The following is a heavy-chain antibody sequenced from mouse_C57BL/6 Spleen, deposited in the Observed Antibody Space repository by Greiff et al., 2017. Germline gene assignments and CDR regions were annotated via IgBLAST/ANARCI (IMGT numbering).Heavy chain of an antibody. V-gene: IGHV5-6*01. CDR2: ISSGGSYT. J-gene: IGHJ4*01. CDR1: GFTFSSYG. D-gene: IGHD2-4*01. CDR3: VRPMIYYDYDYYAMDY. Sequence: EVKLVESGGDLVKPGGSLKLSCAASGFTFSSYGMSWVRQTPDKRLEWVATISSGGSYTYYPDSVKGRFTISRDNAKNTLYLQMSSLKSEDTAMYYCVRPMIYYDYDYYAMDYWGQGTSVTVSS.